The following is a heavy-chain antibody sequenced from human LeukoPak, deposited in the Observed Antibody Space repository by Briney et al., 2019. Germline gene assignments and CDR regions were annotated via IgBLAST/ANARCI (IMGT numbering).Heavy chain of an antibody. CDR3: AKDRTLMVVVTIDY. CDR1: GFTFSNYA. D-gene: IGHD3-22*01. Sequence: GGYLRLYCAASGFTFSNYAMSWVRQAPGKGLEWVSGISGSGGSTYYADSVKGRFTISRDNSKNTLYLQMNSLRAEDTAVYYCAKDRTLMVVVTIDYWGQGTLVTVSS. V-gene: IGHV3-23*01. J-gene: IGHJ4*02. CDR2: ISGSGGST.